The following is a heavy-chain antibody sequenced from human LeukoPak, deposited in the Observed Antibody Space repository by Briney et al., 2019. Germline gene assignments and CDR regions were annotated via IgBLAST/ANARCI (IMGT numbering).Heavy chain of an antibody. CDR1: GFTFSSYS. CDR2: ISSSSSTI. CDR3: ARATVVKAPDY. J-gene: IGHJ4*02. V-gene: IGHV3-48*01. D-gene: IGHD4-23*01. Sequence: GGSLRLSCAASGFTFSSYSMNWVRQAPGKGLEWVSYISSSSSTIYYADSVKGRFTISRDNAKNSLYLQMNSLRAEDTAVYYCARATVVKAPDYRGQGTLVTVSS.